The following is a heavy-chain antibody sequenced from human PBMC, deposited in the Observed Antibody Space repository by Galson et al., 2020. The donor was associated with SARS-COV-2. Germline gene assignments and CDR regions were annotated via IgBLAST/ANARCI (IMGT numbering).Heavy chain of an antibody. Sequence: SETLSLTCAVYGGSLSGFSWSWIRQSPGKRLEWLGEINLSGSTKYNPSLKSRVSISIDTSTNQFSLNLSSVTAADTAVFYCARGPAGAPQYFDSWGQGTLVTVSS. CDR2: INLSGST. CDR1: GGSLSGFS. J-gene: IGHJ4*02. CDR3: ARGPAGAPQYFDS. V-gene: IGHV4-34*01. D-gene: IGHD3-10*01.